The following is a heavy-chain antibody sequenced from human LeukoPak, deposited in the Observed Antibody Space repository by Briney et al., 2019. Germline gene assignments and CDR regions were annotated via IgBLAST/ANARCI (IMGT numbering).Heavy chain of an antibody. CDR2: ILDSGYST. CDR1: GFTFSSYA. J-gene: IGHJ6*03. CDR3: AKLGGHPLHNYYVGV. D-gene: IGHD3-16*01. V-gene: IGHV3-23*01. Sequence: GGSLRLSCAASGFTFSSYAMSWVRQAPGKGLEWVSGILDSGYSTYYANSVKGRFTISRDNSNNTLYLQMNSLRAEDTAVYYCAKLGGHPLHNYYVGVWGKGATVAVSS.